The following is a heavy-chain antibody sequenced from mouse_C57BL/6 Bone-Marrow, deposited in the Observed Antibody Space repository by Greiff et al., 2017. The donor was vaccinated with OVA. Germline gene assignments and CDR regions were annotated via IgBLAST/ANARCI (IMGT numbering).Heavy chain of an antibody. CDR2: ISSGSSTI. D-gene: IGHD1-1*01. V-gene: IGHV5-17*01. Sequence: EVNVVESGGGLVKPGGSLKLSCAASGFTFRDYGMPWVRQAPETGLEWVAYISSGSSTIYYADKVKGRFTLSRDNAKNTLLLQMTSLRSEDTAMYYCARPYYYYGSSCFDYWGQGTTLTVSS. CDR3: ARPYYYYGSSCFDY. J-gene: IGHJ2*01. CDR1: GFTFRDYG.